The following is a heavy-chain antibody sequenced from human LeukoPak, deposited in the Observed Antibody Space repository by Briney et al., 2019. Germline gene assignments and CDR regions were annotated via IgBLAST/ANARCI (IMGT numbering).Heavy chain of an antibody. CDR3: ARGFGGRSIDY. CDR1: GGSFSGYY. Sequence: SETLSLTCAVYGGSFSGYYWSWIRQHPGKGLEWIGEINHSGSTNYNPSLKSRVTISVDTSKNQFSLRLSSVTAADTAVYYCARGFGGRSIDYWGQGTLVTVSS. J-gene: IGHJ4*02. CDR2: INHSGST. D-gene: IGHD3-16*01. V-gene: IGHV4-34*01.